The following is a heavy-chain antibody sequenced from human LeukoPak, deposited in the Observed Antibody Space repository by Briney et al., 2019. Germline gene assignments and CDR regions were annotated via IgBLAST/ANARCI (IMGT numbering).Heavy chain of an antibody. D-gene: IGHD4-23*01. J-gene: IGHJ6*03. CDR3: TTDQGVHYGGAYYMDV. V-gene: IGHV3-15*01. CDR2: IKSKTDGGTT. CDR1: GFTFSNAW. Sequence: GGSLRLSCAASGFTFSNAWMSWVRQAPGKGLEWVGRIKSKTDGGTTDYAAPVKGRFTISRDDSKNTLYLQMNSLKTEDTAVYYCTTDQGVHYGGAYYMDVWGKGTTVTVSS.